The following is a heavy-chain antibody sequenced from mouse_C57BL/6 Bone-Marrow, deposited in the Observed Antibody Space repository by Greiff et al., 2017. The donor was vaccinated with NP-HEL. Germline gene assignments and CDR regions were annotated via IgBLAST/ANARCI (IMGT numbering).Heavy chain of an antibody. CDR3: ARSHYYGPWFAY. D-gene: IGHD1-2*01. V-gene: IGHV1-72*01. CDR2: IDTNSGGT. Sequence: QVQLQQPGAELVKPGASVKLSCKASGYTFTSYWMHWVKQRPGRGLEWIGRIDTNSGGTKYNEKFKRKATLTVDKPSSTAYMQLSSLTSEDSAVYYCARSHYYGPWFAYWGQGTLVTVSA. J-gene: IGHJ3*01. CDR1: GYTFTSYW.